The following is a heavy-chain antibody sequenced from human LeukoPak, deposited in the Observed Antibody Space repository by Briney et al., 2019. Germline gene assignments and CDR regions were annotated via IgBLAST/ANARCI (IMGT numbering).Heavy chain of an antibody. CDR1: GGSFSGYY. D-gene: IGHD6-6*01. CDR3: ARGAHRSKKGYFDY. Sequence: SETLSLTCAVYGGSFSGYYWSWIRQPPGKGLEWIGEINHSGSTNYNPSLKSRVTISVDTPKNQFSLKLSSVTAADTAVYYCARGAHRSKKGYFDYWGQGTLVTVSS. V-gene: IGHV4-34*01. CDR2: INHSGST. J-gene: IGHJ4*02.